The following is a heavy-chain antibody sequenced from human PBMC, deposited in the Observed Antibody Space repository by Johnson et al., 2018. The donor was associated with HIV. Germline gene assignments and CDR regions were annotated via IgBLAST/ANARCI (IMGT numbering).Heavy chain of an antibody. Sequence: QVQLVESGGGVVKPGGSLRLSCAASGFTFSDYYMSRIRQAPGKGLEWISYISSSGDIIRYADSVKGRFTISRDNAKTSLILQMNSLRDADTAVYYCARRTVTALFDIWGQGTLVTVSS. D-gene: IGHD4-17*01. V-gene: IGHV3-11*04. CDR2: ISSSGDII. J-gene: IGHJ3*02. CDR3: ARRTVTALFDI. CDR1: GFTFSDYY.